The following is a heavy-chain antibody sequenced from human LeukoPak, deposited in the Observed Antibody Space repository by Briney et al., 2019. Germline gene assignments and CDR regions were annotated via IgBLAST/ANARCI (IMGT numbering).Heavy chain of an antibody. CDR2: IGTAGAT. CDR1: GFPLSSDE. Sequence: GGSLTLSCVLSGFPLSSDEMHCDRQGTSKGLEWVSAIGTAGATYDPGSVKGRFTISRENAKASWYLQMNGLSPGARSVFYCPRANRAFGIWGRGPMVPV. CDR3: PRANRAFGI. D-gene: IGHD1-14*01. V-gene: IGHV3-13*04. J-gene: IGHJ3*02.